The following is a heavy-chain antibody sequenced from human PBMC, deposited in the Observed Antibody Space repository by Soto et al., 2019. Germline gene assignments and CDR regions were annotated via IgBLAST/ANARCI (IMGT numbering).Heavy chain of an antibody. Sequence: ASVKVSCKASGYTVTGYYMHWVRQAPGQGLEWMGWINPNSGGTNYAQKFQGWVTMTRDTSISTAYMELSRLRSDDTAVYYCARDGGHRYGGLCCDYWGKGTLVTVSS. V-gene: IGHV1-2*04. CDR2: INPNSGGT. D-gene: IGHD5-18*01. J-gene: IGHJ4*02. CDR1: GYTVTGYY. CDR3: ARDGGHRYGGLCCDY.